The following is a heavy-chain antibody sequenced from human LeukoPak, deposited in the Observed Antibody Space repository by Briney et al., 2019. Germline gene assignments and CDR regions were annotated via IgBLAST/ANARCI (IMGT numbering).Heavy chain of an antibody. Sequence: PGGSLRLSCAAFGFTFSHYWMSWIRQAPGKGLKWAAHINEDGSDKYYVDSVKGRFTISRDNAKNSLYLQMNSLRAEDTAVYYCAREAAYYYGSGILYWGQGTLVTVSS. J-gene: IGHJ4*02. CDR3: AREAAYYYGSGILY. D-gene: IGHD3-10*01. V-gene: IGHV3-7*01. CDR2: INEDGSDK. CDR1: GFTFSHYW.